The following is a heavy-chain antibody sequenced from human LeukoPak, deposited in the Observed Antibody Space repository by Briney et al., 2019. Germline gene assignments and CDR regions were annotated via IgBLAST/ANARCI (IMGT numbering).Heavy chain of an antibody. Sequence: GGSLRLSCAASGFTFSSYGMHWVRQAPGKGLEWVSSISSSSSYIYYADSVKGRFTISRDNAKNSLYLQMNSLRAEDTAVYYCTTRVTATILDLDYWGQGTLVTVSS. J-gene: IGHJ4*02. CDR1: GFTFSSYG. CDR3: TTRVTATILDLDY. V-gene: IGHV3-21*01. CDR2: ISSSSSYI. D-gene: IGHD2-21*02.